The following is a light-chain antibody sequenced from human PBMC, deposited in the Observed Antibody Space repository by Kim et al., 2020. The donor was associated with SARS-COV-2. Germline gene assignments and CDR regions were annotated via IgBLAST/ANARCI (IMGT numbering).Light chain of an antibody. CDR3: QVWDSSSDHPV. CDR2: YDS. J-gene: IGLJ2*01. V-gene: IGLV3-21*04. Sequence: APGKTARITCGGKNIGSKSVHWYQQKPGQAPVLVIYYDSDRPSGIPERFSGSNSGNTATLTISRVEAGDEADYYCQVWDSSSDHPVFGGGTKLTVL. CDR1: NIGSKS.